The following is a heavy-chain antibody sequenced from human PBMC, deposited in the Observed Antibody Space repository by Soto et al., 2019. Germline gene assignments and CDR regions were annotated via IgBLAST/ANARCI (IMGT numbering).Heavy chain of an antibody. V-gene: IGHV3-30-3*01. CDR3: ARDKIAVAGPSDY. Sequence: PGGSLRLSCAASGFTFSSYAVHWVRQAPGKGLEWVAVISYDGSNKYYADSVKGRFTISRDNSKNTLYLQMNSLRAEDTAVYYCARDKIAVAGPSDYWGQGTLVTVSS. CDR2: ISYDGSNK. J-gene: IGHJ4*02. CDR1: GFTFSSYA. D-gene: IGHD6-19*01.